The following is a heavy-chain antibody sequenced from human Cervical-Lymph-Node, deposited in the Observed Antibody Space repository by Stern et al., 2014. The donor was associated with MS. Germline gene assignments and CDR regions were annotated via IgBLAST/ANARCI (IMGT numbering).Heavy chain of an antibody. J-gene: IGHJ4*02. CDR1: DFTFSNYW. Sequence: ASDFTFSNYWMHWVRQAPGKGLVWVSRINSDGSSTSYADSVKGRFTISRDNAKNTLYLQMNSLGAEDTAVYYCARENLGYGDYGVWGQGTLVTVSS. V-gene: IGHV3-74*01. CDR2: INSDGSST. CDR3: ARENLGYGDYGV. D-gene: IGHD4-17*01.